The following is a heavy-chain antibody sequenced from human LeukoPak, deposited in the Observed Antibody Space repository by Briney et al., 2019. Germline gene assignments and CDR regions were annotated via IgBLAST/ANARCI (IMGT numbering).Heavy chain of an antibody. Sequence: SETLSLTCTVSGGSISSSSYYWGWIRQPPGRGLEWIGSIYYSGSTYYNPSLKSRVTISVDTSKNQFSLKLSSVTAADTAVYYCARPSRGYSYEFDYWGQGTLVTVSS. CDR3: ARPSRGYSYEFDY. CDR1: GGSISSSSYY. D-gene: IGHD5-18*01. V-gene: IGHV4-39*01. CDR2: IYYSGST. J-gene: IGHJ4*02.